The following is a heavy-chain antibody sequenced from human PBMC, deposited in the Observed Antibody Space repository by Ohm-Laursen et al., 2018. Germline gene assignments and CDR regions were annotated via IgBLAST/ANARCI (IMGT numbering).Heavy chain of an antibody. CDR2: IYSSGST. D-gene: IGHD6-19*01. CDR3: ARDSRGSSGYDAFDI. Sequence: TLSLTCAVSGGSISSYYWSWIRQPAGKGLEWIGRIYSSGSTNYNPSLKSRVTMSVDTSKNQFSLKLSSVTAADTAVYYCARDSRGSSGYDAFDIWGQGTMVTVSS. V-gene: IGHV4-4*07. J-gene: IGHJ3*02. CDR1: GGSISSYY.